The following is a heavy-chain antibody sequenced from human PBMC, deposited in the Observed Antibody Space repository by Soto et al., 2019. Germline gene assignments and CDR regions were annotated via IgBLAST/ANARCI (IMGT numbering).Heavy chain of an antibody. CDR1: GGSISSGGYS. J-gene: IGHJ1*01. Sequence: SETLSLTCAVSGGSISSGGYSWTWIRQPPGKGLEWIGYVHHTGSTTYNPSLKTRVNISVDRPNNQFFLTLTSATAADSAVYYWAGALWNDFFQYWGRGILVPVPS. CDR3: AGALWNDFFQY. D-gene: IGHD1-1*01. V-gene: IGHV4-30-2*01. CDR2: VHHTGST.